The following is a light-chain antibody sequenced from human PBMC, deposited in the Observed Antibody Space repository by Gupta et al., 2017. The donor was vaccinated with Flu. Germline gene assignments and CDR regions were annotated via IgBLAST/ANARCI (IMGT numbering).Light chain of an antibody. J-gene: IGKJ4*01. CDR2: KAS. CDR1: KNINSR. V-gene: IGKV1-5*03. CDR3: QQYSTWPVT. Sequence: GGRVSITSRAGKNINSRLAWYQQKTGKDPKILIQKASSLQSSVPSRFTGGGSGTEFTPTISSRQPDDVSTYYYQQYSTWPVTFGGGTKVEI.